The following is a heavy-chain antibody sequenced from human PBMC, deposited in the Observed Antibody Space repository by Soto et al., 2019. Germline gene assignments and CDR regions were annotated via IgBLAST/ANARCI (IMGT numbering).Heavy chain of an antibody. V-gene: IGHV4-4*02. CDR1: GGSISSRNW. D-gene: IGHD3-10*01. J-gene: IGHJ3*02. CDR3: ARDQDYVHRFGEKGPFDI. CDR2: IYHSGST. Sequence: SEARSVTCAGSGGSISSRNWWRWFGQPPGKGLEWIGEIYHSGSTNYNPSLKSRVTISVDKSKNQFSLKLSSVTAADTAVYYCARDQDYVHRFGEKGPFDIWGQGTMVT.